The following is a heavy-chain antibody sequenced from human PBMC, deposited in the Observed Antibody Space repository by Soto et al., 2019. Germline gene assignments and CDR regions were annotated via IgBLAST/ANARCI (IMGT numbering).Heavy chain of an antibody. Sequence: QVQLVQSVAEVKKPGSSVKVSCKASGGTFSSYAISWVRQAPGQGLEWMGGIIPIFGTANYAQKFQGRVTITADESTSTAYMELSSLRSEDTAVYYCAGGNADDYGDSVDGDYWGQGTLVTVSS. J-gene: IGHJ4*02. CDR2: IIPIFGTA. V-gene: IGHV1-69*12. CDR1: GGTFSSYA. D-gene: IGHD4-17*01. CDR3: AGGNADDYGDSVDGDY.